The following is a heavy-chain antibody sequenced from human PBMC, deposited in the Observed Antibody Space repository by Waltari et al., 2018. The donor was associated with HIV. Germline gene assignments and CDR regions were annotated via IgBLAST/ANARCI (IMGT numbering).Heavy chain of an antibody. CDR2: IKSKTDGGTT. V-gene: IGHV3-15*01. CDR1: GFTFNNHW. Sequence: EVQLVESGGGLVKPGGSLRLSCAASGFTFNNHWMRWARQAPGKGLEWVGRIKSKTDGGTTDFAAPVKGRFTISRDDSKNTLYLQMNSLKTEDTAVYYCTTDKRDWGSYRAQFDYWGQGTLVTVSS. D-gene: IGHD3-16*02. CDR3: TTDKRDWGSYRAQFDY. J-gene: IGHJ4*02.